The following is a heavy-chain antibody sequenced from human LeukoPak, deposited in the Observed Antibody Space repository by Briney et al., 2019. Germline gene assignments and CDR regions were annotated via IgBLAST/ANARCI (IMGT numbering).Heavy chain of an antibody. D-gene: IGHD5-12*01. CDR3: ARAADTVATAPDY. V-gene: IGHV3-53*01. CDR1: GFTVSSKY. J-gene: IGHJ4*02. Sequence: PGGSLRLSCAASGFTVSSKYMSWVRQAPGKGLEWVSVMYNDRSTHYADSVKGRFTISRDNSKNTLYLQMNSLTAEDTAVYYCARAADTVATAPDYWGQGTLVTVSS. CDR2: MYNDRST.